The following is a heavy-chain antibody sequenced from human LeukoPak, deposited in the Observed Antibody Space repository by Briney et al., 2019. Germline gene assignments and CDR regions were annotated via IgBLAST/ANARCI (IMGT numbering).Heavy chain of an antibody. J-gene: IGHJ1*01. CDR2: INPNSGGT. V-gene: IGHV1-2*02. D-gene: IGHD5-18*01. CDR3: ARGSFSADAPLVLDYFHH. CDR1: GYTFTGYY. Sequence: WASVKVSCKASGYTFTGYYMHWVRQAPGQGLEWMGWINPNSGGTNYAQKFQGRVTMTRDTSISTAYMELSRLRADDTAVYYCARGSFSADAPLVLDYFHHWGQGTLVTDSS.